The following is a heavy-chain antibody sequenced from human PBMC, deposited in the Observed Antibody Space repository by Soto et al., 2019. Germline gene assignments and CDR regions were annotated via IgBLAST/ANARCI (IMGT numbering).Heavy chain of an antibody. V-gene: IGHV3-23*01. CDR2: ISGSGGST. CDR3: AKSGHIVVGVHAFDI. CDR1: GFTFSSYA. Sequence: EVQLLESGGGLVQPGGSLRLSCAASGFTFSSYAMSWVRQAPGKGLEWVSGISGSGGSTYYADSVKGRFTISRGNSKNTLYLQMNSLRAEDTAVYYCAKSGHIVVGVHAFDIWGQGTMVTVSS. J-gene: IGHJ3*02. D-gene: IGHD3-22*01.